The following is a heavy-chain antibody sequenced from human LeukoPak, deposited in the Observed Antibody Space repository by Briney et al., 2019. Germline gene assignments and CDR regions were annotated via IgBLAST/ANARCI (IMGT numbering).Heavy chain of an antibody. CDR3: ARDWRYYYDSSGPP. CDR1: GFTFSSYS. CDR2: ISSSSSYI. D-gene: IGHD3-22*01. V-gene: IGHV3-21*01. Sequence: GGSLRLSCAASGFTFSSYSMNWVRQAPGKGLEWVSSISSSSSYIYYADSVKVRFTISRDNAKNSLYLQMNSLRAEDTAVYYCARDWRYYYDSSGPPWGQGTLVTVSS. J-gene: IGHJ5*02.